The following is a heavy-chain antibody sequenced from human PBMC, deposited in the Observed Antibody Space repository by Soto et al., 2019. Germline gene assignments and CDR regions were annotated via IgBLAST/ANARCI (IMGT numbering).Heavy chain of an antibody. CDR2: IWYDGSNK. CDR3: ARDTSTAMGHFDY. D-gene: IGHD5-18*01. CDR1: GFTFSSYG. V-gene: IGHV3-33*01. J-gene: IGHJ4*02. Sequence: QVQLVESGGGVVQPGRSLRLSCAASGFTFSSYGMHWVRQAPGKGLERVAVIWYDGSNKYYADSVKGRFTISRDNSKNTLYLQMNRLRAEDTAVYYCARDTSTAMGHFDYWGQGTLVTVSS.